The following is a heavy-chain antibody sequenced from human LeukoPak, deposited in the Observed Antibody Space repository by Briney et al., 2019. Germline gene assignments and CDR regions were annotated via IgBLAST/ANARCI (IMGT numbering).Heavy chain of an antibody. V-gene: IGHV3-30*01. D-gene: IGHD2-21*01. CDR3: VTGGDFYYAH. J-gene: IGHJ4*02. Sequence: PGRPLSLSCVASGFTFTAYAMRWVRQAPGKGLEWVAVAPHEGGDNYYADSVKGRFTISRDDGKNSLYLQMNSLRTEDTAVYFCVTGGDFYYAHWGQGTLVTVSS. CDR2: APHEGGDN. CDR1: GFTFTAYA.